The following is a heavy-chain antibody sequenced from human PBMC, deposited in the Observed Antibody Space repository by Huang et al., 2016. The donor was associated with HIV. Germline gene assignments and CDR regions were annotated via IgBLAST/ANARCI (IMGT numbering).Heavy chain of an antibody. CDR1: GGAFRGSS. V-gene: IGHV4-34*02. D-gene: IGHD3-10*01. CDR3: ARGFNYYASDNLGVYYFDS. Sequence: QVQLKQWGAGLLKPSETLSLTCAVYGGAFRGSSWTWIRQFPEKGLEWIGDINHNGKRISNPSLSARVTISTDTSKNHFSLHLTSVTAADTALYYCARGFNYYASDNLGVYYFDSWGLGTLVTVSP. CDR2: INHNGKR. J-gene: IGHJ4*02.